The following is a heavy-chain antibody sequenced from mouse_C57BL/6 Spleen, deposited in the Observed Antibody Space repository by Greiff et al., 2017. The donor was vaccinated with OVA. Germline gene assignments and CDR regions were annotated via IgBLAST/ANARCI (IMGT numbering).Heavy chain of an antibody. CDR3: ARSGDGYFDV. V-gene: IGHV1-69*01. Sequence: VQLQQPGAELVMPGASVKLSCKASGYTFTSYWMHWVKQRPGQGLEWIGEIDPSDSYTNYNQKFKGKSTLTVDKSSSTAYMQLSSLTSEDSAVYYRARSGDGYFDVWGTGTTVTVSS. D-gene: IGHD3-3*01. CDR1: GYTFTSYW. J-gene: IGHJ1*03. CDR2: IDPSDSYT.